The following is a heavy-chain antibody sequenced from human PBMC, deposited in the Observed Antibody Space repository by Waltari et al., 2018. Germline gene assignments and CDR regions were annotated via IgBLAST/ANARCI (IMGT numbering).Heavy chain of an antibody. J-gene: IGHJ3*02. CDR2: IWYDGSNK. Sequence: QVQLVESGGGVVQPGRSLRLSCAASGFTFSSYGMHWVRPAPGKGLEWVAVIWYDGSNKYYADSVKGRFTISRDNSKNTLYLQMNSLRAEDTAVYYCARVGGIRAHAFDIWGQGTMVTVSS. CDR3: ARVGGIRAHAFDI. D-gene: IGHD1-20*01. V-gene: IGHV3-33*01. CDR1: GFTFSSYG.